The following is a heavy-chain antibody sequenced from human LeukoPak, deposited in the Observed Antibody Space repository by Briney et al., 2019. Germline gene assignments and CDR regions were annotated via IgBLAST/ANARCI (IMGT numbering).Heavy chain of an antibody. Sequence: PGGSLRLSCAASGFTFSSYAMHWVRQAPGKGLEWVAVISYAGSNKYYADSVKGRFTISRDNSKNTLYLQMNSLRAEDTAVYYCARATLAAAGDYYFDYWGQGTLVTVSS. D-gene: IGHD6-13*01. V-gene: IGHV3-30-3*01. CDR1: GFTFSSYA. J-gene: IGHJ4*02. CDR3: ARATLAAAGDYYFDY. CDR2: ISYAGSNK.